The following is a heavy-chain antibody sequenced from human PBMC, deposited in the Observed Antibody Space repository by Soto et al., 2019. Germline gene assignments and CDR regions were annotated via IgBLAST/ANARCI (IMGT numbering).Heavy chain of an antibody. V-gene: IGHV1-2*02. CDR2: INPNSGGT. CDR3: ARLPGGWDYYFDY. J-gene: IGHJ4*02. D-gene: IGHD1-26*01. CDR1: GYTFTGYY. Sequence: ASVKVSRKASGYTFTGYYMHWVRQAPGQGLEWMGWINPNSGGTNYAQKFQGRVTMTRDTSISTAYMELSRLRSDDTAVYYCARLPGGWDYYFDYWGQGTLVTVSS.